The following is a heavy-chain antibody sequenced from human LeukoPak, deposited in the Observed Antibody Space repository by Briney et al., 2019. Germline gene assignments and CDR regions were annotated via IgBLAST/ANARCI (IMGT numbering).Heavy chain of an antibody. Sequence: PSETLSLTCTVSGGSISSYYWSWIRQPAGKGLEWIGRIYTSGSTNYNPSLKSRVTMSVDTSKNQFSLKLSSVTAVDTAVYYCARDTNYGDADAFDIWGQGTMVTVSS. CDR1: GGSISSYY. J-gene: IGHJ3*02. D-gene: IGHD4-17*01. V-gene: IGHV4-4*07. CDR2: IYTSGST. CDR3: ARDTNYGDADAFDI.